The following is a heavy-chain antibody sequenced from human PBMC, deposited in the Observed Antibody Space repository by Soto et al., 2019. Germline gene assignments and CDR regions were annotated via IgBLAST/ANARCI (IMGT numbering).Heavy chain of an antibody. V-gene: IGHV4-59*01. Sequence: SETLSLTCTISVGSISVYYWSWIRQSPRQGLEWIGYVCDNGRPYYSPSLKSRVTISADTSKNQISLKLTSATAADTAVYYCARGVGSSPPRYWGRGTLVTVSS. CDR1: VGSISVYY. CDR3: ARGVGSSPPRY. J-gene: IGHJ4*02. CDR2: VCDNGRP. D-gene: IGHD3-9*01.